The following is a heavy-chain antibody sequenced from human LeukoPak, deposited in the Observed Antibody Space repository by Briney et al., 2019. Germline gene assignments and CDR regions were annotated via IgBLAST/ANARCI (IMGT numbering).Heavy chain of an antibody. CDR3: ARLNPLYNKADYYGLDV. Sequence: GESLKISCKGSGYSFTSNWITWVRQMPGKGLEWMGRIDPKDSNTNYSPSFQGDVTISADKSISTAYVQWSSLKASDTAIYYCARLNPLYNKADYYGLDVWGQGTTVPVSS. D-gene: IGHD5-24*01. CDR1: GYSFTSNW. CDR2: IDPKDSNT. V-gene: IGHV5-10-1*01. J-gene: IGHJ6*02.